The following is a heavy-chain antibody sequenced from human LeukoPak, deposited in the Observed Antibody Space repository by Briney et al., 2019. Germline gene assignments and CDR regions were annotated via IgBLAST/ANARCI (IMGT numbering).Heavy chain of an antibody. J-gene: IGHJ4*02. V-gene: IGHV4-61*02. Sequence: SETLSLTCTVSGGSISSSSYYWSWIRQPAGKGLEWIGRIYTSGSTNYNPSLKSRVTMSVDTSKNQFSLKLSSVTAADTAVYYCARGPNWNLCYFDYWGQGTLVTVSS. D-gene: IGHD1-20*01. CDR2: IYTSGST. CDR1: GGSISSSSYY. CDR3: ARGPNWNLCYFDY.